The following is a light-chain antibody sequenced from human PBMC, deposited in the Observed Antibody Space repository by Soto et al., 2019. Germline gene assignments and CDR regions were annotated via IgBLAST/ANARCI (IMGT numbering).Light chain of an antibody. CDR3: AAWDDSLSGHVV. Sequence: QSVLTQPPSASGTPGQRVTISCSGSSSNIGSNYVYWYQQLPGTAPKLLIYSNNQRPSGVPDRFSGSKSGTSASLAISGLRSEDEADYYCAAWDDSLSGHVVFGGETKLTVL. V-gene: IGLV1-47*02. CDR2: SNN. CDR1: SSNIGSNY. J-gene: IGLJ2*01.